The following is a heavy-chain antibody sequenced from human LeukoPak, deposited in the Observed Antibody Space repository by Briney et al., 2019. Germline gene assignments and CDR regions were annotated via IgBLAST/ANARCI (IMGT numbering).Heavy chain of an antibody. J-gene: IGHJ4*02. CDR3: ARGSSSGLPPSFDY. Sequence: SETLSLTCTVSGGSISSYYWSWIRQPPGKGLEWIGHIYYSGSTNYNPTLKSRVTISVDTSKNQFSLKLRSVTAADTAVYYCARGSSSGLPPSFDYWGQGTLVTVSS. D-gene: IGHD6-19*01. V-gene: IGHV4-59*01. CDR2: IYYSGST. CDR1: GGSISSYY.